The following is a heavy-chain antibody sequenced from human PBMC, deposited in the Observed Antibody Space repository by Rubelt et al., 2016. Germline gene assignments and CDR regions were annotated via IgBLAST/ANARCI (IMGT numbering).Heavy chain of an antibody. Sequence: GGLVQPGGSLGLSCSASGFTFSSYAMHWVRQAPGKGLEYISALSANGGSPFYADSVTGRFTISRDNSKNTLYLQMNSLRVEATAIYYCARVPYCSGGNCYEYFQYWGQGTLVTVSS. J-gene: IGHJ1*01. V-gene: IGHV3-64*04. CDR1: GFTFSSYA. D-gene: IGHD2-15*01. CDR3: ARVPYCSGGNCYEYFQY. CDR2: LSANGGSP.